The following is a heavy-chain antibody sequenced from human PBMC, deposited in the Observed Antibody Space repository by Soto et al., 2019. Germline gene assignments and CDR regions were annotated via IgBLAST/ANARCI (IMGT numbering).Heavy chain of an antibody. V-gene: IGHV3-74*01. CDR2: INSDGSST. Sequence: EVQLVESGGGLVQPGGSLRLSCAASGFTFSSYWMHWVRQAPGKGLVWVSRINSDGSSTSYADSVKGRFTISRDNAKNTLYLQMNSLRAEDTAVYYCARYPRAIIVGATSGLDYWGQGTLVTVSS. J-gene: IGHJ4*02. CDR1: GFTFSSYW. D-gene: IGHD1-26*01. CDR3: ARYPRAIIVGATSGLDY.